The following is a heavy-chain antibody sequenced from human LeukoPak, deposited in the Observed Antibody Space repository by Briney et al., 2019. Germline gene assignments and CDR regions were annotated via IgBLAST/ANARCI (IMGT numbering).Heavy chain of an antibody. D-gene: IGHD3-10*01. CDR3: ARERRGGDAFDI. CDR1: GFTFSTFTTYA. CDR2: IKQDGSDK. Sequence: QTGGSLRLSCAASGFTFSTFTTYAMGWVRQAPGKGLEWVANIKQDGSDKYYVDSVRGRFTISRDNAENSLYLQMNSLRAEDTAVYYCARERRGGDAFDIWGQGTMVTVSS. V-gene: IGHV3-7*01. J-gene: IGHJ3*02.